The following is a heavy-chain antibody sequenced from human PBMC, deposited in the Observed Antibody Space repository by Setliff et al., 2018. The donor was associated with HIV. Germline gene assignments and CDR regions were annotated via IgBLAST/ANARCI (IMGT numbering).Heavy chain of an antibody. V-gene: IGHV5-51*01. Sequence: GESLTISCKAPGYSFVNYWIGWVRQMPGKGLEWIGVIWPADSDTRYSPSFQGQVTISADRSITTAYLQWSSLRASDTAMYYCTRRRRAPGTADLEAYWGQGTLVTVSS. CDR3: TRRRRAPGTADLEAY. D-gene: IGHD2-21*02. CDR2: IWPADSDT. CDR1: GYSFVNYW. J-gene: IGHJ4*01.